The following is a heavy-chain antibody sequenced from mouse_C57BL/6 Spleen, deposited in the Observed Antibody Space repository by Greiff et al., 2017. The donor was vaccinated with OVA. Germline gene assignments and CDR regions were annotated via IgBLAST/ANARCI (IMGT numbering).Heavy chain of an antibody. CDR3: TSWRTWRRRWFAY. J-gene: IGHJ3*01. V-gene: IGHV1-15*01. CDR1: GYTFTDYE. CDR2: IDPETGGT. Sequence: QVQLQQSGAELVRPGASVTLSCKASGYTFTDYEMHWVKQTPVHGLEWIGAIDPETGGTAYNPKFKGKAILTAAKSSSTAYMELRSLTSEDSAVYSFTSWRTWRRRWFAYWGPGTLVTVSA.